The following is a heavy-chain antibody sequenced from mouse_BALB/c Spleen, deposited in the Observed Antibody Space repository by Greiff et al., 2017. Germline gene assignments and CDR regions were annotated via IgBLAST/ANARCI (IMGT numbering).Heavy chain of an antibody. V-gene: IGHV1-9*01. D-gene: IGHD2-4*01. J-gene: IGHJ2*01. CDR2: ILPGSGST. CDR1: GYTFSSYW. CDR3: ARWGMITIVDY. Sequence: QVQLQQSGAELMKPGASVKISCKATGYTFSSYWIEWVKQRPGHGLEWIGEILPGSGSTNYNEKFKGKATFTADTSSNTAYMQLSSLTSEDSAVYYCARWGMITIVDYWGQGTTLTVSS.